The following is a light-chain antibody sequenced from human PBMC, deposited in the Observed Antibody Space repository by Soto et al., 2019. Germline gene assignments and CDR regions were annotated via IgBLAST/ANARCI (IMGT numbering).Light chain of an antibody. CDR3: QHYGSALFT. CDR1: QSFSSSY. V-gene: IGKV3-20*01. CDR2: GAS. Sequence: TESPGTLSLSPGERATLSCRASQSFSSSYLAWYQQKPGQAPRLLIYGASSRATGIPDRFSGSGSGTDFTLTISSLEPEDFAVYYCQHYGSALFTFGPGTKVDVK. J-gene: IGKJ3*01.